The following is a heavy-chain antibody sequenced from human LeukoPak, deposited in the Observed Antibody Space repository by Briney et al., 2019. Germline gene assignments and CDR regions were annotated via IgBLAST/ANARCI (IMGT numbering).Heavy chain of an antibody. D-gene: IGHD2-2*01. J-gene: IGHJ4*02. Sequence: SVRGRFTASRDNSKDTLYLQMNSLRVEDTAVYYCARVYCRSTSCSPFDYWGQGTLVTVSS. V-gene: IGHV3-30*01. CDR3: ARVYCRSTSCSPFDY.